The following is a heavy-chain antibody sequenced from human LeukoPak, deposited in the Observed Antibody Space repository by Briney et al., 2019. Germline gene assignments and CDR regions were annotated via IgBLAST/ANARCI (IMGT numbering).Heavy chain of an antibody. CDR3: ARGGGYDFGYYYYYMDV. J-gene: IGHJ6*03. CDR2: INHSGST. Sequence: SETLSLTCTVSGYSISSNYYWGWIRQPPGKGLEWIGEINHSGSTNYNPSLKSRVTISVDTSKNQFSLKLSSVTAADTAVYYCARGGGYDFGYYYYYMDVWGKGTTVTVSS. CDR1: GYSISSNYY. V-gene: IGHV4-38-2*02. D-gene: IGHD5-12*01.